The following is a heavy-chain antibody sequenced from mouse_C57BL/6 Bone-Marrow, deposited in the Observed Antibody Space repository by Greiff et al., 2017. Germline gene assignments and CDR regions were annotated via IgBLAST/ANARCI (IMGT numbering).Heavy chain of an antibody. J-gene: IGHJ1*03. CDR3: ANRGSSYVGVFDV. Sequence: VQRVESGPGLVQPSQSLSITCTVSGFSLTSYGVHWVRQSPGKGLEWLGVIWRGGSTDYNAAFMSRLSITKDNSKSQVFFKMNSLQADDTAIYYCANRGSSYVGVFDVWGTGTTVTVSS. D-gene: IGHD1-1*01. CDR2: IWRGGST. V-gene: IGHV2-5*01. CDR1: GFSLTSYG.